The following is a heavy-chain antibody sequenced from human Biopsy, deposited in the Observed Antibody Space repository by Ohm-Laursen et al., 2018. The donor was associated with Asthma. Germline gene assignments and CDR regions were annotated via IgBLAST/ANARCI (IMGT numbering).Heavy chain of an antibody. D-gene: IGHD6-13*01. Sequence: SLRLSCTASGFNFHNYGMNWVRRAPGKGLEWVAQILFDGRKVNYPDSVKGRFTISRDNSKNMVYLQMNSLRPEDTAVYYCAKDRVAGRSYYFDYWGQGSLVSVSS. CDR3: AKDRVAGRSYYFDY. J-gene: IGHJ4*02. CDR1: GFNFHNYG. CDR2: ILFDGRKV. V-gene: IGHV3-30*18.